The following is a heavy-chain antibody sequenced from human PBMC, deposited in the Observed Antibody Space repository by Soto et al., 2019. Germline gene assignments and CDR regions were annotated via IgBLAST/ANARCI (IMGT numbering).Heavy chain of an antibody. CDR3: AADRITMTVVANYDAFDI. CDR2: IVVGSGNT. Sequence: SVKVSCKASGFTFTSSAVQWVRQARGQRLEWIGWIVVGSGNTNYAQKFQERVTITRDMSTSTAYMELSSLRSEDTAVYYCAADRITMTVVANYDAFDIWGQGTMVTVSS. V-gene: IGHV1-58*01. CDR1: GFTFTSSA. J-gene: IGHJ3*02. D-gene: IGHD3-22*01.